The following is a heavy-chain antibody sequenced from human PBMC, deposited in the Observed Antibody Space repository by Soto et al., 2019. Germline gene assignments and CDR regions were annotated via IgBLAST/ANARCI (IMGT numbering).Heavy chain of an antibody. CDR1: GFTFSSYS. CDR3: ARRAYCGGDCYLLYRSYWYFDL. D-gene: IGHD2-21*02. CDR2: ISSSSSYI. J-gene: IGHJ2*01. V-gene: IGHV3-21*01. Sequence: EVQLVESGGGLVKPGGSLRLSCAASGFTFSSYSMNWVRQAPGKGLEWVSSISSSSSYIYYADSVKGRFTISRDNAKNSLYLQMNSLRAEDTAVYYCARRAYCGGDCYLLYRSYWYFDLWGRGTLVTVSS.